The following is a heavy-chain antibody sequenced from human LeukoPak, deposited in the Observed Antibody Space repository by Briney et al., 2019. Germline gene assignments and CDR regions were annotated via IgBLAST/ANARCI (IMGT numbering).Heavy chain of an antibody. CDR1: GDSISSSTHY. Sequence: PSETLSLTCTVSGDSISSSTHYWGWIRQPPGRGLEWIGSMFYSGHTYYNPSLKSRVTMSIDTSKNQLSLNLSSVTAADTAVYYCARRNMWGWFDPWGQGTLGIVSS. CDR2: MFYSGHT. D-gene: IGHD1-26*01. V-gene: IGHV4-39*01. CDR3: ARRNMWGWFDP. J-gene: IGHJ5*02.